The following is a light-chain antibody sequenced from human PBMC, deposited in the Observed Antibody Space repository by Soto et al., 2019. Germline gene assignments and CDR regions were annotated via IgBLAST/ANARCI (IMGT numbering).Light chain of an antibody. Sequence: QSVLTQPASVSGSPGQSITISCTGTSSDVAGYNYVSWYQQHPDKAPKLMIYDVSNRPSGVSNRFSGSKSGNTASLTISGLQAEDEADYYCSSYTSSSTPIFGGGTKLTVL. CDR3: SSYTSSSTPI. CDR1: SSDVAGYNY. CDR2: DVS. V-gene: IGLV2-14*01. J-gene: IGLJ2*01.